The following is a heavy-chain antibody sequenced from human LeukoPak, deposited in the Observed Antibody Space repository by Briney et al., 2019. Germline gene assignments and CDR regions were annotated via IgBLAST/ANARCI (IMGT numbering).Heavy chain of an antibody. Sequence: GGSLRLSCAASGFAFSSYAMSWVRQAPGKGLEWVSGTSDRGDYTYYADSVKGRFTISRDTSKNTLYLQMNSLRAEDTALYFCAKKAQYDGHYPLDYWGQGTLVTVSA. V-gene: IGHV3-23*01. CDR1: GFAFSSYA. D-gene: IGHD4/OR15-4a*01. CDR3: AKKAQYDGHYPLDY. J-gene: IGHJ4*02. CDR2: TSDRGDYT.